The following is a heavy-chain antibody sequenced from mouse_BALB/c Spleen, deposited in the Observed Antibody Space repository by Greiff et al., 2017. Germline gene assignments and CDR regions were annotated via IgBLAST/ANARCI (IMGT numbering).Heavy chain of an antibody. CDR1: GFSLTSYG. D-gene: IGHD2-3*01. J-gene: IGHJ2*01. V-gene: IGHV2-9*02. CDR2: IWAGGST. Sequence: QVQLKESGPGLVAPSQSLSITCTVSGFSLTSYGVHWVRQPPGKGLEWLGVIWAGGSTNYNSALMSRLSISKDNSKSQVFLKMNSLQTDDTAMYYCAREGDDGYYVGDYWGQGTTLTVSS. CDR3: AREGDDGYYVGDY.